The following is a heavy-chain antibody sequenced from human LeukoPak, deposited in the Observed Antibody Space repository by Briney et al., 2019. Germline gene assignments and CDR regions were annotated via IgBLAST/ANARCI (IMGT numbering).Heavy chain of an antibody. Sequence: GGSLRLSCAASGFTFSSYWMHWVRQTPGKGLVWVSRINTVGRSTSYADSVKGRFTISRDNAKNTLYLQMNSLRAEDTAVYYCARDSSGWYYFDYWGQGTLVTVSS. CDR3: ARDSSGWYYFDY. CDR1: GFTFSSYW. J-gene: IGHJ4*02. D-gene: IGHD6-19*01. CDR2: INTVGRST. V-gene: IGHV3-74*01.